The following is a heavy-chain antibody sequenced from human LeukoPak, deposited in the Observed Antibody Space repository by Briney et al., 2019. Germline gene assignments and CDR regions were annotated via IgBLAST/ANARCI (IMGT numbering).Heavy chain of an antibody. J-gene: IGHJ1*01. CDR3: TTRGGLFDSSGYFEYFHH. Sequence: GGSLRLSCVATGFIFSSYSMNWVRQAPGKGLEWVSYISSSSGATYYADSVKGRFTISRDNARNSLYLQMNSLKTEDTAVYYCTTRGGLFDSSGYFEYFHHWGQGTLVTVSS. D-gene: IGHD3-22*01. CDR1: GFIFSSYS. CDR2: ISSSSGAT. V-gene: IGHV3-48*01.